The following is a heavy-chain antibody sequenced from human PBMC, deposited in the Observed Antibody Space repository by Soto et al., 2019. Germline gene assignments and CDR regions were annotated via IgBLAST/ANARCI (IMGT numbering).Heavy chain of an antibody. CDR1: GGSIISSSYY. V-gene: IGHV4-39*01. J-gene: IGHJ6*02. D-gene: IGHD3-3*01. CDR2: IYYSGST. Sequence: PSETLSLTCTVSGGSIISSSYYWGWIRQPPGKGLEWIGSIYYSGSTYYNPSLKSRVTISVDTSKNQFSLKLSSVTAADTAVYYCARHGPIFGVDYYYYYGMDVWGQGTTVTVSS. CDR3: ARHGPIFGVDYYYYYGMDV.